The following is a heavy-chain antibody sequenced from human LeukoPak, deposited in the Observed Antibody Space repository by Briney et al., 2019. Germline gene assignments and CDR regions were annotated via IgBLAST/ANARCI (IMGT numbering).Heavy chain of an antibody. CDR1: GFTFSSYT. CDR2: TSSDGNK. Sequence: GGSLRLSCAASGFTFSSYTMHWVRQAPGKGLEWVALTSSDGNKYFADSVQGRFTISRDNSRNTVYLQLDSLRPDDTAVYYCARERGIRALYFDNWGQGTLVAVSS. CDR3: ARERGIRALYFDN. D-gene: IGHD3-16*01. V-gene: IGHV3-30*04. J-gene: IGHJ4*02.